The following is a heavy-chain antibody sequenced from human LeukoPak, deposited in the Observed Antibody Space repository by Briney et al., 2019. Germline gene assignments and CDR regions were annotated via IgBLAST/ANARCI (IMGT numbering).Heavy chain of an antibody. Sequence: GGSLRLSCAASGFTFSNAWMSWVRQAPGKGLEWVGRIKSKTDGGTTDYAAPVKGRFTISRDDSKNTLYLQLNSLRAEDTAVYYCAKDQTQSYNYYYDSSPPFDYWGQGTLVTVSS. CDR1: GFTFSNAW. V-gene: IGHV3-15*01. CDR3: AKDQTQSYNYYYDSSPPFDY. J-gene: IGHJ4*02. D-gene: IGHD3-22*01. CDR2: IKSKTDGGTT.